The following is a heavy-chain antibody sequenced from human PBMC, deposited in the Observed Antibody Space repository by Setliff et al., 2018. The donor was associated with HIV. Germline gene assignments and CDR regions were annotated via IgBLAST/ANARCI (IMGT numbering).Heavy chain of an antibody. V-gene: IGHV4-59*01. CDR2: IFYSGST. CDR3: ARVVVERATIFDF. Sequence: SETLSLTCTVSGGSISSYYWSWIRQPPGKGLEWIGYIFYSGSTNYNPSLKSRVTISVDASKNQFSLRLSSVTAADTAVYYCARVVVERATIFDFWGPGTLVTVSS. D-gene: IGHD5-12*01. CDR1: GGSISSYY. J-gene: IGHJ4*02.